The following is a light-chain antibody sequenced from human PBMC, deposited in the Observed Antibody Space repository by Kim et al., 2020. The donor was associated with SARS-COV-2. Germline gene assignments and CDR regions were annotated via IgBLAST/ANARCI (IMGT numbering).Light chain of an antibody. CDR3: GTWDSSLSARWV. CDR2: DNN. CDR1: Y. V-gene: IGLV1-51*01. J-gene: IGLJ3*02. Sequence: YVSWYQQLPGTAPKLLIYDNNKRPSGIPDRFSGSKSGTSATLGITGLQTGDEADYYCGTWDSSLSARWVFGGGTKLTVL.